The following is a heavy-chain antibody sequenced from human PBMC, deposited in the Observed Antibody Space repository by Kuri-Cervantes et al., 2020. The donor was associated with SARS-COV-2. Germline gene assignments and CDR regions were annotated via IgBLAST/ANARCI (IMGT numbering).Heavy chain of an antibody. J-gene: IGHJ3*02. CDR1: GYTFTSYG. V-gene: IGHV1-18*01. Sequence: ASVKVSCKASGYTFTSYGLSWVRQAPGQGLEWMGWISVHNGNTNYAQKFQGRVTITADKSTSTAYMELSSLRSEDTAVYYCARHLGIAVAGTAFDIWGQGTMVTVSS. D-gene: IGHD6-19*01. CDR3: ARHLGIAVAGTAFDI. CDR2: ISVHNGNT.